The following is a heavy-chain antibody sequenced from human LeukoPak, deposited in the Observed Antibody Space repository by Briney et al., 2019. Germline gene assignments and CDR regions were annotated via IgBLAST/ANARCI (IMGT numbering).Heavy chain of an antibody. J-gene: IGHJ6*03. CDR3: AALHYYDSSGYYYSRYYYMDV. CDR2: IIPIFGTA. D-gene: IGHD3-22*01. V-gene: IGHV1-69*01. Sequence: SAKVSCKASGGTFSSYAISWVRQAPGQGLEWMGGIIPIFGTANYAQKFQGRVTITADESTSTAYMELSSLRSEDTAVYYCAALHYYDSSGYYYSRYYYMDVWGKGTTVTVSS. CDR1: GGTFSSYA.